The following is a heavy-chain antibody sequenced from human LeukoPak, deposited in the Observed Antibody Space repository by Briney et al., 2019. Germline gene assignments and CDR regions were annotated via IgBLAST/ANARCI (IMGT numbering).Heavy chain of an antibody. Sequence: ASVKVACKASGYTFTSYAIHWVRQAPGQRLEWMGWINAGNGNTKYSQKFQGRVTITRDTSASTAYMELSSLRSEDTAVYYCARDSANRLYCSSTSCHYYFDYWGQGTLVTVSS. J-gene: IGHJ4*02. CDR1: GYTFTSYA. V-gene: IGHV1-3*01. CDR2: INAGNGNT. D-gene: IGHD2-2*01. CDR3: ARDSANRLYCSSTSCHYYFDY.